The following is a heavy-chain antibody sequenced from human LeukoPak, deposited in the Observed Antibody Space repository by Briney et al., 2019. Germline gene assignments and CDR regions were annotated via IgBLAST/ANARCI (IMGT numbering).Heavy chain of an antibody. V-gene: IGHV1-69*05. J-gene: IGHJ6*03. Sequence: SVKVSCKASGGTFSSYAISWVRQAPGQGLEWMGGIIPIFGTANYAQKVQGRVTITTDESKSTAYMELSSLRSEDTAVYYCARESGYCSGGSCYSYYYMDVWGKGTTVTVSS. CDR3: ARESGYCSGGSCYSYYYMDV. CDR1: GGTFSSYA. CDR2: IIPIFGTA. D-gene: IGHD2-15*01.